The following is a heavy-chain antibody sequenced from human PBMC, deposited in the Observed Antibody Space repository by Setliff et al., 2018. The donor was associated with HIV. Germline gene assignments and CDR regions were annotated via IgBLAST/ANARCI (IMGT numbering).Heavy chain of an antibody. J-gene: IGHJ3*02. V-gene: IGHV3-21*06. CDR2: ISHSISKI. Sequence: GGSLRLSCVASGFSFSECSVNWVRRAPGKGLEWLASISHSISKIFYADSVRGRFYISRDNAENSLFLEMTSLRVDDTAVYSGASRGVLTPSAAFDNWGRGTMVT. CDR1: GFSFSECS. D-gene: IGHD2-21*02. CDR3: ASRGVLTPSAAFDN.